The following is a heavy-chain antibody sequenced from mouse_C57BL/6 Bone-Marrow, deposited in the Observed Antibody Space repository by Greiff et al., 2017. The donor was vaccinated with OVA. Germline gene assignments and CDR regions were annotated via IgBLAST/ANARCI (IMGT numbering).Heavy chain of an antibody. Sequence: EVQLQQSGPGMVKPSQSLSLTCTVTGYSITSGYDWHWIRHFPGNKLEWMGYISYSGSTNYNPSLKSRISITHDTSKNHFFLKLKSVTTEDTATYYCARENYYGSSHWYFDVWGTGTTVTVSS. V-gene: IGHV3-1*01. CDR2: ISYSGST. CDR3: ARENYYGSSHWYFDV. J-gene: IGHJ1*03. CDR1: GYSITSGYD. D-gene: IGHD1-1*01.